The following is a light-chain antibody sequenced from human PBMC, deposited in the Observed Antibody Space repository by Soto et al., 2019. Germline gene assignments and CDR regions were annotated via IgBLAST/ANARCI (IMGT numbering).Light chain of an antibody. Sequence: DIQMTQSPSTLSASVGDRVTITCRASQSISDFLAWYQHKPGKAPNLLIYEASVLKSGVPSRFSGSGSGTEYTLTISSLQPDAVARYYGQQPNAYWTFGHGTKVEI. V-gene: IGKV1-5*03. CDR1: QSISDF. CDR3: QQPNAYWT. J-gene: IGKJ1*01. CDR2: EAS.